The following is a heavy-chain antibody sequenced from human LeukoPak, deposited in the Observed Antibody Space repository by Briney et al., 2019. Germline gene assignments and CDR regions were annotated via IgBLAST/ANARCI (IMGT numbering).Heavy chain of an antibody. CDR1: GFTFSRYS. V-gene: IGHV3-48*01. Sequence: GGSLRLSCAASGFTFSRYSMNWVRQAPGKGLEWVSYISSSSRTKYYADSVKGRFTISRDNSKNTLYLQMNSLRAEDTAVYYCARDYRFYYYDSSGFLYWGQGTLVTVSS. D-gene: IGHD3-22*01. J-gene: IGHJ4*02. CDR3: ARDYRFYYYDSSGFLY. CDR2: ISSSSRTK.